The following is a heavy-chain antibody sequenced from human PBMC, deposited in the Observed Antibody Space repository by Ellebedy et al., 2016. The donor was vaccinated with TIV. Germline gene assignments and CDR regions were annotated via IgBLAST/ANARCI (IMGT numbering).Heavy chain of an antibody. CDR1: GVTFRSHA. Sequence: GGSLRLSCAASGVTFRSHAMNWVRHAPGKGLEWVSGISGSRGNTYYADSVKGRFTISRDTSKNTFHLQMNSLRAEDTAVYYCAGIESDSHHFDYWGQGTLVTVSS. V-gene: IGHV3-23*01. J-gene: IGHJ4*02. CDR3: AGIESDSHHFDY. D-gene: IGHD1-14*01. CDR2: ISGSRGNT.